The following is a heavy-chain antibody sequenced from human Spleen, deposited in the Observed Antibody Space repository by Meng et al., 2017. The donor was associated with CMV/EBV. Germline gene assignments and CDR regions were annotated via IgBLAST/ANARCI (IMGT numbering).Heavy chain of an antibody. CDR2: ISSSGSTI. Sequence: GESLKISCAASGFTFSSYEMNWVRQAPGKGLEWVSYISSSGSTIYYADSVKGRFTISRDNAKNSLYLQMNSLRAEDTALYYCVRDKYCRTTSCSTFDDYYGMDVRGQGSTVTVSS. CDR1: GFTFSSYE. CDR3: VRDKYCRTTSCSTFDDYYGMDV. D-gene: IGHD2-2*02. V-gene: IGHV3-48*03. J-gene: IGHJ6*02.